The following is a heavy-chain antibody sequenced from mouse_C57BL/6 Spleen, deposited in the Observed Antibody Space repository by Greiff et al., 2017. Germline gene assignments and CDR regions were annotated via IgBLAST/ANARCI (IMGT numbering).Heavy chain of an antibody. J-gene: IGHJ1*03. D-gene: IGHD2-10*02. CDR2: IYPGTSDP. V-gene: IGHV1-5*01. CDR3: TRERYGKRYFDV. CDR1: GYTFTSYW. Sequence: EVKLQQSGTVLARPGASVKMSCKTSGYTFTSYWMHWVKQRPGQGLEWIGAIYPGTSDPSSNQQFTGKAKLTAVTTDSPAYMELSSLTNEDSAVYYGTRERYGKRYFDVWGTGTTVTVSS.